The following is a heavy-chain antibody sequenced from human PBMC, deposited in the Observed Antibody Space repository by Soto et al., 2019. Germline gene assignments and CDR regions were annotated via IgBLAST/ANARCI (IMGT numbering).Heavy chain of an antibody. J-gene: IGHJ4*02. CDR1: GFTFSSYA. V-gene: IGHV3-23*01. CDR2: ISGSGGST. D-gene: IGHD3-22*01. CDR3: AKVRYYDSSGYYDDY. Sequence: EVQLLESGGGLVQPGGSLRLSCAASGFTFSSYAMSWVRQAPGKGLEWVSAISGSGGSTYYADSVKGRFTISRDNSKNKLYLQMNSLRAEDTAVYSCAKVRYYDSSGYYDDYWGQGTLVTVSS.